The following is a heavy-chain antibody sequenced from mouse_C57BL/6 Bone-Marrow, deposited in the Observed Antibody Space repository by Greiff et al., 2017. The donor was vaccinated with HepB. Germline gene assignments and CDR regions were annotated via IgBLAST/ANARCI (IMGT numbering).Heavy chain of an antibody. J-gene: IGHJ3*01. Sequence: EVKLMESGPELVKPGASVKIPCKASGYTFTDYNMDWVKQSHGKSLEWIGDINPNNGGTIYNQKFKGKATLTVDKSSSTAYMELRSLTSEDTAVYYCAREASIYDGYYLAWFAYWGQGTLVTVSA. CDR3: AREASIYDGYYLAWFAY. CDR2: INPNNGGT. V-gene: IGHV1-18*01. D-gene: IGHD2-3*01. CDR1: GYTFTDYN.